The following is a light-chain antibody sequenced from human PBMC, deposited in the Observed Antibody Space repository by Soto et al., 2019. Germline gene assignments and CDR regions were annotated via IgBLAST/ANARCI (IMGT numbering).Light chain of an antibody. Sequence: EIVLTQSPGTLSLSPGERATLSCRASQSVSSSYLAWYQQKPGQAPRLLIYGASSRATGIPDRLSGSGSGTDFTLTISRLEPEDFAVYYCQQYGSSPPIPFGQGTRLEIK. CDR1: QSVSSSY. CDR3: QQYGSSPPIP. CDR2: GAS. V-gene: IGKV3-20*01. J-gene: IGKJ5*01.